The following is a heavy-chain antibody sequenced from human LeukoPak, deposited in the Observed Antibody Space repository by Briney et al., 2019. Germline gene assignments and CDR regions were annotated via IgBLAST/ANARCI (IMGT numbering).Heavy chain of an antibody. CDR1: GFTASSNY. V-gene: IGHV3-53*01. CDR2: IYSGGST. D-gene: IGHD5-24*01. CDR3: ASSVRGATEYYFDY. Sequence: GGSLRLSCAASGFTASSNYMSWVRQAPGKGLEWVSVIYSGGSTYYADSVKGRFTISRDNSKNTLHLQMNSLRAEDTAVYYCASSVRGATEYYFDYWGQGTLVTVSS. J-gene: IGHJ4*02.